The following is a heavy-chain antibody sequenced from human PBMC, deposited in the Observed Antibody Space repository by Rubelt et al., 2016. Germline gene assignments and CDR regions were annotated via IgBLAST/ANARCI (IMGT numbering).Heavy chain of an antibody. J-gene: IGHJ4*02. Sequence: QLQLQESGPGLVKPSETLSLTCTVSGGSISSSGYYWGWIRQPPGKGLEWIGSMYYSGSTYYNPSLKSWVTISVDTSKNQFSLKLSSVTAADTAVYYCASIAERVSGSWYLGFDSWGQGTLVTVSS. D-gene: IGHD6-13*01. V-gene: IGHV4-39*01. CDR2: MYYSGST. CDR3: ASIAERVSGSWYLGFDS. CDR1: GGSISSSGYY.